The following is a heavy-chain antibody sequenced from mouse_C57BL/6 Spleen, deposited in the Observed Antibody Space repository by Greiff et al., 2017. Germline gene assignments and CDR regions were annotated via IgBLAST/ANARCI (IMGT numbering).Heavy chain of an antibody. J-gene: IGHJ3*01. CDR2: IDPETGGT. CDR3: TRLDYGSRPFAD. CDR1: GYTFTDYE. D-gene: IGHD1-1*01. Sequence: QVQLQQSGAELVRPGASVTLSCKASGYTFTDYEMHWVKQTPVHGLEWIGAIDPETGGTAYNQKFKGKAILTADKSSSTAYMELRSLTSEDSAVYYCTRLDYGSRPFADWGQGTLVTVSA. V-gene: IGHV1-15*01.